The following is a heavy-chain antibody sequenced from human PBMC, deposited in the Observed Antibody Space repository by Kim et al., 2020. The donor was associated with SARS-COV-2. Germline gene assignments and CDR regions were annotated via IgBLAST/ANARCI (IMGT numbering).Heavy chain of an antibody. CDR2: FHHSGVT. CDR3: ARHDLRGGSYAF. CDR1: GGSIIGYH. V-gene: IGHV4-59*08. D-gene: IGHD1-26*01. Sequence: SETLSLTCTVSGGSIIGYHWSWIRQAPGKGLEYIGYFHHSGVTNYNPSLKSRVTISVGTSDNQFSLRLNSVTAADTAVYFCARHDLRGGSYAFWGQGTLV. J-gene: IGHJ4*02.